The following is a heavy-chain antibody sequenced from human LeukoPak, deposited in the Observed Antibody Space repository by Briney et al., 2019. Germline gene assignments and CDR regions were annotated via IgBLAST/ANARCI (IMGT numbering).Heavy chain of an antibody. CDR3: AKDPPGYCSGGSCYY. J-gene: IGHJ4*02. CDR2: ISGSGGST. CDR1: GFTFSSYA. Sequence: GGSLRLSCAASGFTFSSYAMSWVRQAPGKGLEWVSAISGSGGSTYYADSVKGRFTISRDNSKNTLYLQMNSLRAEDTAGYYCAKDPPGYCSGGSCYYWGQGTLVTVSS. V-gene: IGHV3-23*01. D-gene: IGHD2-15*01.